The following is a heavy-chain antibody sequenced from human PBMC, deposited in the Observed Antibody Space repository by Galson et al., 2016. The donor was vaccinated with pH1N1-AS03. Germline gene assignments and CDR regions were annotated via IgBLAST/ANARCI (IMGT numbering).Heavy chain of an antibody. CDR2: IYPGDSGT. Sequence: QSGAEVKKPGESLKISCKGSGYRFTSYWIGWVRQMPGKGLEWMGVIYPGDSGTRYSPSFQGQVTISVDKSTSTAYLQWSSLKASDTAMYYCAIRVDFWSGLPYYFDYWGQGTLVTVSS. D-gene: IGHD3-3*01. V-gene: IGHV5-51*01. J-gene: IGHJ4*02. CDR1: GYRFTSYW. CDR3: AIRVDFWSGLPYYFDY.